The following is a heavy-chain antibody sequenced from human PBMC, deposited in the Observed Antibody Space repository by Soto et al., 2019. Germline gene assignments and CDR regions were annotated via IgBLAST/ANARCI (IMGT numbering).Heavy chain of an antibody. V-gene: IGHV4-31*03. CDR2: IYNSGTT. Sequence: SETLSLTCTVSGGSITRGGYYWSWIRQHPGKGLEWIGYIYNSGTTYYNPSLKSRVTISVDTSRNQFSLKLTSLTAADTAVYYCARDPAPWGQGTLVTVSS. CDR1: GGSITRGGYY. CDR3: ARDPAP. J-gene: IGHJ5*02.